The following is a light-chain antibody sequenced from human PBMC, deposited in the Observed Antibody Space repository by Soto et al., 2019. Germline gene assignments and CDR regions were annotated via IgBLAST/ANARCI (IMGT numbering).Light chain of an antibody. V-gene: IGKV3-11*01. CDR3: QQRSNWPIT. CDR2: EAS. J-gene: IGKJ5*01. Sequence: EIVLTQSPATLSLSPGERGTLSCRASQSVSSHLAWYQQKPGQGPRLLIYEASNRATGIPARFSGSGSGTDFTLTISSLEPEDFAVYYCQQRSNWPITFGQGKRLEIK. CDR1: QSVSSH.